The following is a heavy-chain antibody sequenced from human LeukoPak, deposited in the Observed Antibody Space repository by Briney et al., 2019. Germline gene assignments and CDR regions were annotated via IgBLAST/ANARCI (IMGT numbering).Heavy chain of an antibody. CDR2: IYSGGST. Sequence: GGSLRLSCAASGFTVSSNYMSWVRQAPGKGLEWVSVIYSGGSTYYADSVKGRFTISRDNSENTLYLRMNSLRAEDTAVYYCARDLYGSGSSAIDYWGQGTLVTVSS. V-gene: IGHV3-66*02. J-gene: IGHJ4*02. CDR1: GFTVSSNY. CDR3: ARDLYGSGSSAIDY. D-gene: IGHD3-10*01.